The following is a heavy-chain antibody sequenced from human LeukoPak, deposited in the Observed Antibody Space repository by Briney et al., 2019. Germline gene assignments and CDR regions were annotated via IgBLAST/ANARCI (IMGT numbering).Heavy chain of an antibody. CDR2: ISGYNGDT. D-gene: IGHD5-24*01. CDR3: ARDLNELTGWLQLRGVLDY. Sequence: GASVKVSCKTSGYTFTNFHITWVRQAPGQGLEWMGWISGYNGDTDYAQKLQGRVTMTTDTSTSTAYMELRSLRSDDTAVYYCARDLNELTGWLQLRGVLDYWGQGTLVTVSS. V-gene: IGHV1-18*01. J-gene: IGHJ4*02. CDR1: GYTFTNFH.